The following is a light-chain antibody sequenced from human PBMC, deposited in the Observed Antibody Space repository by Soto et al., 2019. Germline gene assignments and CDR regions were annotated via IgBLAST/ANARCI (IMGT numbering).Light chain of an antibody. CDR2: TAS. CDR1: QSVSSD. Sequence: EIVMTQSPATLSVSPGENATLSCRASQSVSSDLAWYQQKPGQPPRLLIYTASTRATGIPARFSASGSGTEFSLTISSLQSEDLAVYYCQQYNQWPHAFGQGTK. V-gene: IGKV3-15*01. J-gene: IGKJ1*01. CDR3: QQYNQWPHA.